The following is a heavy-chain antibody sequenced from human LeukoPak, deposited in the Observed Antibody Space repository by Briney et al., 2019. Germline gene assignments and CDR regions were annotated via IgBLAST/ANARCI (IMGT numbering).Heavy chain of an antibody. Sequence: WIRQPPGKGLEWLGTISYSGSTHYNPSLKSRVTISLDTTKNQFSLKLSSMTAADTAVYYCARNPGTSTLDYWGQGTLVTVSS. CDR3: ARNPGTSTLDY. CDR2: ISYSGST. V-gene: IGHV4-39*01. J-gene: IGHJ4*02. D-gene: IGHD5/OR15-5a*01.